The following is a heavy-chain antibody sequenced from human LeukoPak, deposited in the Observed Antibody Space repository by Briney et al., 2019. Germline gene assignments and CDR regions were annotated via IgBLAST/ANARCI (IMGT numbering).Heavy chain of an antibody. V-gene: IGHV4-59*01. CDR2: IYYSGST. CDR1: GGSISSYY. CDR3: AGEPGIAVAGGDY. J-gene: IGHJ4*02. Sequence: PSETLSLTCTVSGGSISSYYWSWIRQPQGKGLEGIGYIYYSGSTNYHPSLKSRVTISVDTSKTQFSLKLSSVTAADTAVYYCAGEPGIAVAGGDYWGQGTLVTVSS. D-gene: IGHD6-19*01.